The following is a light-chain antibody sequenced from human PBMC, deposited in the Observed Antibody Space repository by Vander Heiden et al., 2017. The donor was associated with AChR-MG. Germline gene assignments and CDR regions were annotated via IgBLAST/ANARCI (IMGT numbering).Light chain of an antibody. CDR1: QTVNSN. CDR3: QQYKNWPLT. J-gene: IGKJ4*01. Sequence: IVMTQSPATLSVSPGERATPSCRASQTVNSNLAWYQQKPGQAPSLVIYGASARATDIPAGFSGSGSGTEFTLTISSLQSEDFAVYYCQQYKNWPLTFGGGTEVEIK. CDR2: GAS. V-gene: IGKV3-15*01.